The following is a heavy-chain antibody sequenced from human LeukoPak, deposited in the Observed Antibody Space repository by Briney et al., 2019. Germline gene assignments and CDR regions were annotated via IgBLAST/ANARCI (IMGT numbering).Heavy chain of an antibody. V-gene: IGHV3-48*04. Sequence: GGSLRLSCAASGFTFSSDSMRSVREAPEERLERVSYISSVSSIIYYADSVKGRFTISRDDAKNSLYLQMNSLRAEDTAVYYCARDYYDNSGYYYPGYYYYMDVWGKGTTVTVSS. J-gene: IGHJ6*03. D-gene: IGHD3-22*01. CDR2: ISSVSSII. CDR1: GFTFSSDS. CDR3: ARDYYDNSGYYYPGYYYYMDV.